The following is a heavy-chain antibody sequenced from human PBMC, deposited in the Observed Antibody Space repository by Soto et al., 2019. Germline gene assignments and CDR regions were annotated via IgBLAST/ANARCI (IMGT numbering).Heavy chain of an antibody. CDR1: GFTFTSSA. Sequence: SVKVSCKASGFTFTSSAVQWVRQARGQRLEWIGWIVVGSGNTNYAQKFQERVTITRDMSTSTAYMELSSLRSEDTAVYYCAAARGYYYDSSHWFDPWGQGTLVTVSS. CDR3: AAARGYYYDSSHWFDP. V-gene: IGHV1-58*01. J-gene: IGHJ5*02. CDR2: IVVGSGNT. D-gene: IGHD3-22*01.